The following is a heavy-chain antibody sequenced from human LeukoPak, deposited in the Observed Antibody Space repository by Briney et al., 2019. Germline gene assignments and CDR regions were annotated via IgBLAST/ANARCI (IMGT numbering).Heavy chain of an antibody. Sequence: PSETLSLTCAVYDGSLSGYYWSWIRQPPGKGLEWIGEINHSGSTNYNPSLKSRVTISVDTSKNQFSLKLSSVTAADTAVYYCARFSGWYEYYFDYWGQGTLVTVSS. D-gene: IGHD6-19*01. V-gene: IGHV4-34*01. CDR3: ARFSGWYEYYFDY. J-gene: IGHJ4*02. CDR1: DGSLSGYY. CDR2: INHSGST.